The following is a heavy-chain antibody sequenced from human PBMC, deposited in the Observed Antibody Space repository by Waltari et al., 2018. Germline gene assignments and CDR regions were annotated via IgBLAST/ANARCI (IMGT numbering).Heavy chain of an antibody. CDR2: IYTSGST. V-gene: IGHV4-4*07. Sequence: QVQLQESGPGLVKPSETLSLTCTVSGGSISSYYWSWIRPPAGKGLEWIGRIYTSGSTNYNPSLKSRVTMSVDTSKNQFSLKLSSVTAADTAVYYRARSSGYYHRYYMDVWGKGTTVTVSS. CDR3: ARSSGYYHRYYMDV. J-gene: IGHJ6*03. CDR1: GGSISSYY. D-gene: IGHD3-22*01.